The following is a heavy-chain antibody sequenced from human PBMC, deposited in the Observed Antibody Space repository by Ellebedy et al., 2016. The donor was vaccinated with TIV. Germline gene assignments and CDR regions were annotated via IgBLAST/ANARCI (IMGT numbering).Heavy chain of an antibody. J-gene: IGHJ4*02. CDR1: GFTFSNAW. V-gene: IGHV3-15*01. CDR2: IKSKTDGGTT. Sequence: GESLKISCAASGFTFSNAWMSWVRQAPGKGLEWVGRIKSKTDGGTTDYAAPVKGRFTISRDDSKNTLYLQMNSLKTEDTAVYYCTTEGYYESPDNWGQGTLVTVSS. D-gene: IGHD3-22*01. CDR3: TTEGYYESPDN.